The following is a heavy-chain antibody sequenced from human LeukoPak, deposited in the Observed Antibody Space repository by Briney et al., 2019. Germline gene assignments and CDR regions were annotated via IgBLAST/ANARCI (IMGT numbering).Heavy chain of an antibody. D-gene: IGHD6-19*01. J-gene: IGHJ4*02. V-gene: IGHV3-23*01. Sequence: TGGSLRLSCAASGFTFSYYAMSWVRQAPGKGLEWVSAISGSGGSTYYADSVKGRFTISRDNSKNTLYLQMNSLRAEDTAVYYCAKKPGIAVADPPYFDYWGQGTLVTVSS. CDR1: GFTFSYYA. CDR3: AKKPGIAVADPPYFDY. CDR2: ISGSGGST.